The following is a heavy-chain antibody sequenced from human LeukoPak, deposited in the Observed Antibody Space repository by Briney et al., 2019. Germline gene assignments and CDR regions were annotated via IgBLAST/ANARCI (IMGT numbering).Heavy chain of an antibody. J-gene: IGHJ4*02. CDR1: GGTFSSYA. CDR3: AREDSSGYCSSTSCYGPDY. D-gene: IGHD2-2*01. Sequence: SVKVSCKASGGTFSSYAISWVRQAPGQGLEWMGRIIPILGIANYAQKFQGRVTITADKSTSTAYMELSSLRSEDTAVYYCAREDSSGYCSSTSCYGPDYWGQGTLITVSS. V-gene: IGHV1-69*04. CDR2: IIPILGIA.